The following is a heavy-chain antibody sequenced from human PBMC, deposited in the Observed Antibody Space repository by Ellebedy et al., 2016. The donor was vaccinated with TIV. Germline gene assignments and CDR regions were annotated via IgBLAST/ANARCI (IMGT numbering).Heavy chain of an antibody. CDR2: ITNTGSTI. Sequence: GESLKISCAGSGFTFSDYFMAWVRQALGKGLEWVSYITNTGSTIYYADSVKGRFTISRDNSKNTLYLQMNSLRAEDTAVYYCARDLRGGNSGPDYWGQGTLVTVSS. D-gene: IGHD4-23*01. V-gene: IGHV3-11*04. CDR3: ARDLRGGNSGPDY. CDR1: GFTFSDYF. J-gene: IGHJ4*02.